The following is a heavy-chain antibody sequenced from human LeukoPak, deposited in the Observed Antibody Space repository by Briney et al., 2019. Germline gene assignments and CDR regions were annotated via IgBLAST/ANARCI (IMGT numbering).Heavy chain of an antibody. CDR1: GYTFTSYY. J-gene: IGHJ3*02. CDR2: INPSGGST. V-gene: IGHV1-46*01. D-gene: IGHD6-19*01. CDR3: ASEDSSGWDAFDI. Sequence: GASVKVSCKASGYTFTSYYMHWVRQAPGQGLEWMGIINPSGGSTSYAQKFQGRVTMTRDTSTSTVYMELSSLRSEDTAVYYCASEDSSGWDAFDIWGQGTMVTVPS.